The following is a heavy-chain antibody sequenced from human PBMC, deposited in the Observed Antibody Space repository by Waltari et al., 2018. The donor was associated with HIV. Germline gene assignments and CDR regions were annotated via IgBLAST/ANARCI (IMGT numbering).Heavy chain of an antibody. D-gene: IGHD4-17*01. CDR3: ARHGNYGDYVFDP. V-gene: IGHV4-34*01. Sequence: QVQLQQWGAGLLKPSETLSLTCAVYGGSFSGYYWSWIRQPPAKGMAWNGEINHSGSTNHNPSIKCRVTISVDTSKNQFSRKLSSVTAADTAVYYCARHGNYGDYVFDPWGQGTLVTVSS. CDR1: GGSFSGYY. J-gene: IGHJ5*02. CDR2: INHSGST.